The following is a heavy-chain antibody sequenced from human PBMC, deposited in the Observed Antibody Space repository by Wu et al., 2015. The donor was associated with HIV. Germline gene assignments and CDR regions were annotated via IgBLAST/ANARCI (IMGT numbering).Heavy chain of an antibody. Sequence: QVQLVQSGAEVKKPGSSVRVSCKASGANFQKYTINWARQAPGQGLEWVGGIVPILGVPDYAEKFQGRVTITADESTSTAYMELSSLRSEDTAVYYCARDLPDCSSTSCYFGYFQHWGQGTLVTVSS. CDR2: IVPILGVP. D-gene: IGHD2-2*01. CDR1: GANFQKYT. V-gene: IGHV1-69*12. CDR3: ARDLPDCSSTSCYFGYFQH. J-gene: IGHJ1*01.